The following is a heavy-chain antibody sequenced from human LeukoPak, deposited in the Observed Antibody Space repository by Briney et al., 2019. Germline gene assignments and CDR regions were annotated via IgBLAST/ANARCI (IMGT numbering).Heavy chain of an antibody. D-gene: IGHD6-13*01. CDR3: AKDKLPAAGTYYFDY. Sequence: PGGPLRLSCAASGFTFDDYTMHWVRQAPGKGLEWVSLISWDGGSTYYADSVKGRFTISRDNSKNSLYLQMNSLRTEDTALYYCAKDKLPAAGTYYFDYWGQGTLVTVSS. CDR2: ISWDGGST. J-gene: IGHJ4*02. CDR1: GFTFDDYT. V-gene: IGHV3-43*01.